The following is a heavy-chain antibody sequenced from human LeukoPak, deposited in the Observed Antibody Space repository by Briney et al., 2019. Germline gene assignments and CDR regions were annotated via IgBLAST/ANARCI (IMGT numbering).Heavy chain of an antibody. Sequence: SETLSLTCTASGGSISSSSAYWGWIRQPPGKGLEWSGRIYYTNTTYYNPSLECRVTISADTSKNHCSLPLGSVSATDMAVYYCVSPRGFSYGYFDYWGQGTLVTVSS. V-gene: IGHV4-39*02. J-gene: IGHJ4*02. CDR1: GGSISSSSAY. CDR3: VSPRGFSYGYFDY. D-gene: IGHD5-18*01. CDR2: IYYTNTT.